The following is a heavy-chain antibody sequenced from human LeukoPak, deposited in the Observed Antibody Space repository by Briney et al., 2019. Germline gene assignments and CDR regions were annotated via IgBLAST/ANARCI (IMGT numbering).Heavy chain of an antibody. CDR2: ISYDGSNK. Sequence: PGRSLRLSCAASGFTFSSYAMHWVRQAPGKGLEWVAVISYDGSNKYYADSVKGRFTISRDNSKNTLYLQMNSLRAEDTAVYYCARDRTSSSDYWGQGTLVTVSS. V-gene: IGHV3-30-3*01. CDR1: GFTFSSYA. D-gene: IGHD2-15*01. J-gene: IGHJ4*02. CDR3: ARDRTSSSDY.